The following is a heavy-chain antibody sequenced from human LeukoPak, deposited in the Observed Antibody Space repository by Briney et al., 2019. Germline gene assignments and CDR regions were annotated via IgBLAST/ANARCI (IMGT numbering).Heavy chain of an antibody. J-gene: IGHJ6*02. CDR2: IYYSGST. CDR1: GGSISSYY. Sequence: SETLSLTCTVSGGSISSYYWSWIRQPPGKGLEWIGYIYYSGSTNYNPSIKTRVTISVDTSKNQFSLKLSSVTAADTAVYYCAVETSAFKGSGYYYGGMDFWGQGTTVTVSS. V-gene: IGHV4-59*01. D-gene: IGHD2-2*01. CDR3: AVETSAFKGSGYYYGGMDF.